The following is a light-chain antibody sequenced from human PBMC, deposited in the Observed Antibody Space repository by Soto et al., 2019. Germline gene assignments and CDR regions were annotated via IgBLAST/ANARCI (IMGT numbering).Light chain of an antibody. CDR1: QSISRY. CDR3: QQLHTYPLT. CDR2: VAS. J-gene: IGKJ4*01. V-gene: IGKV1-9*01. Sequence: DIQMTQSPSSLSASVGDRFTITCRASQSISRYLNWYQQKPGKAPNLLIYVASSLQSEVPSRFSGDGSGTEFTLTIRSLQPEDFATYFCQQLHTYPLTFGGGTKVDIK.